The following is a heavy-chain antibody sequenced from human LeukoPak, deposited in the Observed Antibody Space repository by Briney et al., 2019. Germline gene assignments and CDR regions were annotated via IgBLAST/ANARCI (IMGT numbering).Heavy chain of an antibody. J-gene: IGHJ4*02. CDR3: ARPSVGATLDY. D-gene: IGHD1-26*01. V-gene: IGHV4-39*01. Sequence: PSETLSLTCTVSGGSISSSSYYWGWIRQPPGKGLEWIGSIYYSGSTHYNPPLKSRVTISVDTSKNQCSLKLSSVTAADTAVYYRARPSVGATLDYWGQGTLVTVSS. CDR2: IYYSGST. CDR1: GGSISSSSYY.